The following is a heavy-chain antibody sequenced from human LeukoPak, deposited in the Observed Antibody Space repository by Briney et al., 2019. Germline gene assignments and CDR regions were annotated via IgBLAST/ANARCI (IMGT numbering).Heavy chain of an antibody. CDR2: IWYDGSNK. CDR1: GFTFSSYG. CDR3: ARAPTVLVGYCSSSSCQADY. J-gene: IGHJ4*02. V-gene: IGHV3-33*01. Sequence: GGSLRLSCAASGFTFSSYGMHWVRQAPGKGLEGVAVIWYDGSNKYYADSVKGRFTISRDNSKNTLYLQMNSLRAEDTAVYYCARAPTVLVGYCSSSSCQADYWGQGTLVTVSS. D-gene: IGHD2-2*01.